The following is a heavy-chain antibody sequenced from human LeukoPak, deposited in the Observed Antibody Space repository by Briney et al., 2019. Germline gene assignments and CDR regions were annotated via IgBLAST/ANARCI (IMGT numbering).Heavy chain of an antibody. V-gene: IGHV4-4*07. CDR3: ARDRRHCSGGSCYSWSDP. CDR2: IYTSGST. CDR1: GGSISSYY. D-gene: IGHD2-15*01. Sequence: SDTLSLTCTVSGGSISSYYWSWIRQPAGKGLEWIGRIYTSGSTNYNPSLKSRVTMSVDTSKNQFSLKLSSVTAADTAVYYCARDRRHCSGGSCYSWSDPWGQGTLVTVSS. J-gene: IGHJ5*02.